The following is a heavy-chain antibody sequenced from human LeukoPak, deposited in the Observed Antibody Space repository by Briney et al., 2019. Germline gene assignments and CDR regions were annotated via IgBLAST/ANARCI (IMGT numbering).Heavy chain of an antibody. CDR2: IYYSGST. CDR1: GGSISSYY. Sequence: SETLSLTCTVSGGSISSYYWSWIRQPPGKGLEWIGYIYYSGSTNYNPSLKSRVTISVDTSKNQFSLKLSSVTAADTGVYYCMSRGYWGQGTLVTVSS. J-gene: IGHJ4*02. V-gene: IGHV4-59*01. CDR3: MSRGY.